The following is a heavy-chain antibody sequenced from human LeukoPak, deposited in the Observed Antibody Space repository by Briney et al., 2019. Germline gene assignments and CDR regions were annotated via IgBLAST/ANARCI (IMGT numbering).Heavy chain of an antibody. CDR3: ARGWDSSGWSGAFDI. CDR2: INDSEST. Sequence: SETLSLTCAVYGGSFSGYYWSWIRQPPGKGLEWIGEINDSESTNNNPSLKSRVTISVDRLKKQFSLKLSSVTAADTAVYYCARGWDSSGWSGAFDIWGQGTMVSVSS. D-gene: IGHD3-22*01. V-gene: IGHV4-34*01. J-gene: IGHJ3*02. CDR1: GGSFSGYY.